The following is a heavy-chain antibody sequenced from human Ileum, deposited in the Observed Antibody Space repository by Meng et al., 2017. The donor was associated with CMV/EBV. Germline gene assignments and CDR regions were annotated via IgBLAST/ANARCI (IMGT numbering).Heavy chain of an antibody. V-gene: IGHV4-4*07. CDR1: GGSLTSYY. D-gene: IGHD3-10*01. CDR3: ARAAARGVPVDL. Sequence: QLQLQESGPRLPQPSETLSLTCTVTGGSLTSYYWTWIRQPAGKGLEWIGRIHPTGTTDDNPSLRSRVSMSLDKSKNQFSLKLTSVTAADTAVYYCARAAARGVPVDLWGQGTLVTASS. CDR2: IHPTGTT. J-gene: IGHJ5*02.